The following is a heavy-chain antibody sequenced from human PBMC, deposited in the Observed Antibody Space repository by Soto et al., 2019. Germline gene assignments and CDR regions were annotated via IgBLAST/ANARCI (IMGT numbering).Heavy chain of an antibody. J-gene: IGHJ4*02. Sequence: SETLSLTCTVSGGSISSYYWSWIRQPPGKGLEWIGYIYYSGSTNYNPSLKSRVTISVDTSKNQFSLKLSSVTAADTAVYYCARVGPYSSSWYIGGGYFDYWGRGTLVTVSS. CDR2: IYYSGST. CDR1: GGSISSYY. CDR3: ARVGPYSSSWYIGGGYFDY. D-gene: IGHD6-13*01. V-gene: IGHV4-59*01.